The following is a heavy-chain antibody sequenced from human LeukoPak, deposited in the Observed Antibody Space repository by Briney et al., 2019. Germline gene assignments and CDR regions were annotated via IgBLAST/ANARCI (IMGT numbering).Heavy chain of an antibody. D-gene: IGHD7-27*01. V-gene: IGHV3-23*01. Sequence: TGGSLRLSCAASGFTFSSYAMTWVRQAPGKGLEWVSAISGSGGSTYYADSVKGRFTISRDNSKNTLYLQMNSLRADDTAVYYCAKDLNWGLDYWGQGTLATVSS. J-gene: IGHJ4*02. CDR2: ISGSGGST. CDR3: AKDLNWGLDY. CDR1: GFTFSSYA.